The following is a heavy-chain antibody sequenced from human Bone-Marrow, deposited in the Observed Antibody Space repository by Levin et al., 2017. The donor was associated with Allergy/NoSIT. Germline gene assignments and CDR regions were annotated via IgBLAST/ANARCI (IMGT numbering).Heavy chain of an antibody. CDR1: GYTFITYY. CDR2: IYPGDSDT. CDR3: ARHYTLDV. Sequence: GESLKISCKGSGYTFITYYIAWVRQMPGKGLEWVGIIYPGDSDTRYSPSFRGQVTISADKSISTAYLQWDSLKAADTATYYCARHYTLDVWGQGTTVTVSS. V-gene: IGHV5-51*01. J-gene: IGHJ6*02.